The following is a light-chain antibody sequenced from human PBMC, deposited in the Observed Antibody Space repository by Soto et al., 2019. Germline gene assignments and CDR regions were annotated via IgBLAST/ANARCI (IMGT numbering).Light chain of an antibody. CDR2: KAS. J-gene: IGKJ1*01. Sequence: DIQMSQSPSTLSASVGDRVTITCRASQSISSWLAWYQQKPGTAPKLLIYKASTLKSGVPSRFSGSGSGTEFTLTISSLQPDDFATYYCQHYNSYSEAFGQGTKVDIK. V-gene: IGKV1-5*03. CDR3: QHYNSYSEA. CDR1: QSISSW.